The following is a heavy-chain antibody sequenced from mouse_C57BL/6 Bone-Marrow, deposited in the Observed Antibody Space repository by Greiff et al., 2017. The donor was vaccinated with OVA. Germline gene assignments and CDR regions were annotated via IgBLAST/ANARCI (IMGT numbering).Heavy chain of an antibody. V-gene: IGHV14-4*01. J-gene: IGHJ3*01. D-gene: IGHD2-5*01. CDR1: GFNITDDY. CDR2: IDPENGDT. CDR3: TTYSNYVWFAY. Sequence: EVQLQESGAELVRPGASVKLSCTASGFNITDDYMHWVKQRPEQGLEWIGWIDPENGDTEYASKFQGKATITADTSSNTAYLQLSSLTSEDTAVYYCTTYSNYVWFAYWGQGTLVTVSA.